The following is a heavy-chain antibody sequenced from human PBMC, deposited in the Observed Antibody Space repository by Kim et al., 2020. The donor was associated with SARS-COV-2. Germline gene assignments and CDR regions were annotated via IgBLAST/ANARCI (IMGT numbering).Heavy chain of an antibody. V-gene: IGHV1-18*01. CDR3: ARVLYYYYGMDV. Sequence: YEQKLQGRVTMTTDTSTSTAYMELRSLRSDDTAVYYCARVLYYYYGMDVWGQGTTVTVSS. J-gene: IGHJ6*02.